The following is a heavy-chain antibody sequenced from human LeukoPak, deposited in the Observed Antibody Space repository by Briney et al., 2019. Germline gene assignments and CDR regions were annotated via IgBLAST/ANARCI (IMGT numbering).Heavy chain of an antibody. CDR2: ISWNSGSI. CDR1: GFTFDDYA. J-gene: IGHJ4*02. D-gene: IGHD2-2*01. Sequence: GGSLRLSCAASGFTFDDYAMHWVRQAPGKGLEWVSGISWNSGSIGYADSVKGRFTISRDNAKNSLYLQMNSLRAEDTAVYYCARDGGLYCSSTSCYFDYWGQGTLVTVSS. CDR3: ARDGGLYCSSTSCYFDY. V-gene: IGHV3-9*01.